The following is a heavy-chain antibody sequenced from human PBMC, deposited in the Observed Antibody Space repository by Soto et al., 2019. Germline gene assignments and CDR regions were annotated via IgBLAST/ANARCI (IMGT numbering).Heavy chain of an antibody. CDR1: WFTVSNNY. Sequence: GGSLRLSCAASWFTVSNNYMSWVRQAPGKGLEGVSVIYSAGNTFYSDSVKGRFTISRDNSKNTLYLQMSSLRAEDTAVYYCATSPGRNYWGQGTLVTVSS. J-gene: IGHJ4*02. V-gene: IGHV3-53*01. CDR3: ATSPGRNY. CDR2: IYSAGNT. D-gene: IGHD4-17*01.